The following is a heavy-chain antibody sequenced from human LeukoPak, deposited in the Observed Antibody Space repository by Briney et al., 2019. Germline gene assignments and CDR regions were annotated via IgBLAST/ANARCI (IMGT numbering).Heavy chain of an antibody. D-gene: IGHD3-10*01. V-gene: IGHV4-59*01. CDR2: IYYSGST. CDR1: GGSISSYY. Sequence: SEILSLTCTVSGGSISSYYWSWIRQPPGKGLEWIGYIYYSGSTNYNPSLKSRVTISVDTSKNQFSLKLSSVTAADTAVYYCARDGASYWYFDLWGRGTLVTVSS. J-gene: IGHJ2*01. CDR3: ARDGASYWYFDL.